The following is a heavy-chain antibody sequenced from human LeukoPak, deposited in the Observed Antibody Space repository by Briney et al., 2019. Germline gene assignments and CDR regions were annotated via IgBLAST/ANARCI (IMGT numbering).Heavy chain of an antibody. CDR3: ATNVRYSGSYLVY. CDR1: TFSFTTYA. V-gene: IGHV3-23*01. D-gene: IGHD1-26*01. CDR2: ISGRGDST. Sequence: GGSLRLSCAASTFSFTTYAMTWVRQAPGKGLEWVSAISGRGDSTYYADSVKGRFTISRHNSKNTLYLQMNSLRAEDTAVYYCATNVRYSGSYLVYWGQGTLVTVSS. J-gene: IGHJ4*02.